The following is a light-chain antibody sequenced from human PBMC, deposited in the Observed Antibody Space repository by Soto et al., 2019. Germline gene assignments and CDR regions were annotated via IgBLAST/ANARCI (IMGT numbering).Light chain of an antibody. CDR1: QSVSSSY. V-gene: IGKV3-20*01. J-gene: IGKJ2*01. Sequence: EIVLTQSPGTLSLSPGERATLSCRASQSVSSSYLAWYQQKPGQAPRLLIYGASSRATGIPDRFSGSGSGTDFTLTISRLEPEDFAVYYCQQYSSSPVYTFGQGTNLLIK. CDR3: QQYSSSPVYT. CDR2: GAS.